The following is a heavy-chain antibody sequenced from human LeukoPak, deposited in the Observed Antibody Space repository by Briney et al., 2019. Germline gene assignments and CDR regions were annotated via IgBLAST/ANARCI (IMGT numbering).Heavy chain of an antibody. CDR2: IRYDGSNK. CDR3: ASGYYGSGSFRDYYYYMDV. V-gene: IGHV3-30*02. D-gene: IGHD3-10*01. J-gene: IGHJ6*03. Sequence: GGSLRLSCAASGFTFSSYGMHWVRQAPGKGLEWVAFIRYDGSNKYYADSVKGRFTISRDNSKNTLYLQMNSLRAEDTAVYYCASGYYGSGSFRDYYYYMDVWGKGTTVTVSS. CDR1: GFTFSSYG.